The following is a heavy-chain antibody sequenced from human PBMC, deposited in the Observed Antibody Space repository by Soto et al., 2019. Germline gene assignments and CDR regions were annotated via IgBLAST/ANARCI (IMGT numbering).Heavy chain of an antibody. CDR3: ARDHSGYAFDY. D-gene: IGHD5-12*01. CDR1: GYTFTSYY. J-gene: IGHJ4*02. Sequence: ASVKVSCKASGYTFTSYYMHWVRQAPGQGLEWMGIINPSGGSTSYAQKFQGRVTMSRDTSTSTVYMELSSLRSEDTAVYYCARDHSGYAFDYWGQGTLVTVSS. V-gene: IGHV1-46*01. CDR2: INPSGGST.